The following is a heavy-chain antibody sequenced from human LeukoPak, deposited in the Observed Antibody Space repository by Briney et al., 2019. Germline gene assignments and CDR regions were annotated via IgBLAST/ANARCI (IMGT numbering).Heavy chain of an antibody. CDR3: ATDDYGAQDY. V-gene: IGHV3-48*01. CDR1: GFTFSSYS. Sequence: GGSLRLSCAAFGFTFSSYSMNWVRQAPGKGLEWVSKISSSSRTIYYADSVKGRFTISRDNAKNSLYLQMNSLRVEDTAVYYCATDDYGAQDYWGQGTLVTVSS. CDR2: ISSSSRTI. J-gene: IGHJ4*02. D-gene: IGHD4-17*01.